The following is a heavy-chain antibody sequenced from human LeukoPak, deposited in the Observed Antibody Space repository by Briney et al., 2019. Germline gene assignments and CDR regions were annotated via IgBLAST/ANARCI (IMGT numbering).Heavy chain of an antibody. Sequence: GGSLRLSCVVSGFTFSRDAMHWVRQAPGRGLEHVSAISSNGGITYYANSVKGRFIISRDNAKNSLYLQMNSLRVEDTAVYYCARGYGYSLYYFDYWGQGTLVTVSS. CDR3: ARGYGYSLYYFDY. CDR2: ISSNGGIT. J-gene: IGHJ4*02. D-gene: IGHD3-22*01. V-gene: IGHV3-64*01. CDR1: GFTFSRDA.